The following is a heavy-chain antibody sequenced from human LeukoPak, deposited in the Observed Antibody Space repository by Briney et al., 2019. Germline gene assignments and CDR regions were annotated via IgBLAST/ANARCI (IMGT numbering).Heavy chain of an antibody. V-gene: IGHV3-7*01. CDR3: AIVDCTGGSCFSGFDC. J-gene: IGHJ4*02. D-gene: IGHD2-15*01. Sequence: PGGSLRLSCAASVFSFSSYWMGWVRQAPGKGLEWVANMKPDGSDKYYVHSVKGRYTISRDNAKNSLYLQMDSLRVEDTALYFCAIVDCTGGSCFSGFDCCGQGTLLTVSS. CDR2: MKPDGSDK. CDR1: VFSFSSYW.